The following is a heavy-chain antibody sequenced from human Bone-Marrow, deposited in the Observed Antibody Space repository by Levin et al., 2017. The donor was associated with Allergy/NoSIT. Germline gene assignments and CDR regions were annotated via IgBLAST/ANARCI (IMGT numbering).Heavy chain of an antibody. CDR1: GGSVSSDTYY. V-gene: IGHV4-61*01. CDR2: ISSSGST. D-gene: IGHD4-17*01. J-gene: IGHJ4*02. CDR3: ARDDYADFTGWV. Sequence: SQTLSLTCTVSGGSVSSDTYYWSWIRQPPGKGLEWIGYISSSGSTYYNPSLMSRVPISVHTSKNQSSPKLTSVTPADTAVYYCARDDYADFTGWVWGQGSLVTVSS.